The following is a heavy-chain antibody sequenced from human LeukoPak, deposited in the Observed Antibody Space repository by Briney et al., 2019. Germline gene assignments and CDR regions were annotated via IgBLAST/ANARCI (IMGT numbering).Heavy chain of an antibody. V-gene: IGHV1-69*13. CDR3: ASLYYYDSSGYPNWFDP. CDR1: GGTFSSYA. Sequence: GASVKVSCKASGGTFSSYAISWVRQAPGQGLEWMGGIIPIFGTANYAQKFQGRVTITADESTSTAYMELSSLRSEDTAVYYCASLYYYDSSGYPNWFDPWGQGTLVTVSS. CDR2: IIPIFGTA. D-gene: IGHD3-22*01. J-gene: IGHJ5*02.